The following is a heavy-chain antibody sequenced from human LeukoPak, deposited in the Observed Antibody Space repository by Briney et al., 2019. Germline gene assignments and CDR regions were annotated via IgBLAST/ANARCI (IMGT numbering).Heavy chain of an antibody. V-gene: IGHV4-31*03. D-gene: IGHD1-1*01. CDR2: IYYSGST. CDR1: GGSISSGGYY. Sequence: SETLSLTCTVSGGSISSGGYYWSWIRQHPGKGLEWIGSIYYSGSTNYNPSLQGRVTISLDTSRNQFSLKLSSVSAADTAVYYCASGDNDPLFDYWGQGTLVTVSS. J-gene: IGHJ4*02. CDR3: ASGDNDPLFDY.